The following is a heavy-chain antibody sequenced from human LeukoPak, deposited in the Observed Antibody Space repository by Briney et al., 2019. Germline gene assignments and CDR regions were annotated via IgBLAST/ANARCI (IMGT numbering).Heavy chain of an antibody. Sequence: GESLKISCKGSGYSFTSCWIGWVRQMPGKGLEWMGIIYPGDSDTRYSPSFQGQVTISADKSISTAYLQWSSLKASDTAMYYCARRKAYYYDSSGYSYYFDYWGQGTLVTVSS. CDR2: IYPGDSDT. J-gene: IGHJ4*02. V-gene: IGHV5-51*01. CDR3: ARRKAYYYDSSGYSYYFDY. D-gene: IGHD3-22*01. CDR1: GYSFTSCW.